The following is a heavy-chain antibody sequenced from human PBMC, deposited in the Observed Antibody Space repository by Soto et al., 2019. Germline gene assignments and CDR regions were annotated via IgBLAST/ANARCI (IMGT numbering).Heavy chain of an antibody. CDR1: GFTFTSHT. CDR2: IGVSGDI. J-gene: IGHJ4*02. CDR3: AISLASCNGGSCRG. D-gene: IGHD2-15*01. Sequence: GGSLRLSCAASGFTFTSHTMSWVRQAPGKGLEWVSAIGVSGDIYYAHSVKGRLTISRDNSKNTVHLQMNGLRAEDTAIYYCAISLASCNGGSCRGWGQGTLVTVSS. V-gene: IGHV3-23*01.